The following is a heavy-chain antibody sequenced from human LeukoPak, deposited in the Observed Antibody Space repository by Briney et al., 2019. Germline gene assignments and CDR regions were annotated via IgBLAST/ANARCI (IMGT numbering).Heavy chain of an antibody. CDR3: ARGHVGSYAYYYYYGMDV. D-gene: IGHD2-8*01. Sequence: SETLSLTCAVYGGSFSDYYWSWIRQPPKKGLEWIGEINHSGSTNYNPSLKSRVTISVDTSKNQFSLKVRSVTAADTAVYYCARGHVGSYAYYYYYGMDVWGQGTTVTVSS. V-gene: IGHV4-34*01. CDR2: INHSGST. CDR1: GGSFSDYY. J-gene: IGHJ6*02.